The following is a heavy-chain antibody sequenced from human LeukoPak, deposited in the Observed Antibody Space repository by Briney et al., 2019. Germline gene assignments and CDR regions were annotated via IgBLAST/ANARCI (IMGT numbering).Heavy chain of an antibody. CDR1: GGSFSSYY. D-gene: IGHD3-22*01. Sequence: SETLSLTCAVYGGSFSSYYWSWIRQPPGKGLEWMGKINHSGSTNYNPSLKSRVAILVDAYKNQFSQQLSSVTAADTAVYYCARGLGYYYDSSGPSLEYWGQGTLVSVSS. CDR3: ARGLGYYYDSSGPSLEY. V-gene: IGHV4-34*01. J-gene: IGHJ4*02. CDR2: INHSGST.